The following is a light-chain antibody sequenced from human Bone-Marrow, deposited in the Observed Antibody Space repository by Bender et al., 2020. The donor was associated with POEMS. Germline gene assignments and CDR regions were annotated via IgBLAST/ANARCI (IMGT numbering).Light chain of an antibody. V-gene: IGLV2-23*01. Sequence: QSALTQPASVSGSPGQSITISCTGTSSDVGSHDLVSWYQQHPGKAPKLLIFENNKRPSGISYRFTGSKSGNTASLPISGLQAEDEAHYYCCTYVGYPSWVFGGGTKVTAL. CDR3: CTYVGYPSWV. CDR1: SSDVGSHDL. CDR2: ENN. J-gene: IGLJ3*02.